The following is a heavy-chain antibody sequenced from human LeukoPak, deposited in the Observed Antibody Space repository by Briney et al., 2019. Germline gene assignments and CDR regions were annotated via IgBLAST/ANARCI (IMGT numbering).Heavy chain of an antibody. CDR2: IKEDGGVK. CDR3: VKDRGWNTFDY. CDR1: GFTFGVSW. J-gene: IGHJ4*02. D-gene: IGHD1/OR15-1a*01. V-gene: IGHV3-7*01. Sequence: GGSLRLSCAASGFTFGVSWMSWVRQAPGKGLEWVGNIKEDGGVKNYVDSVKGRLTISRDNAKSSLFLQMNNLRVEDTAVYYCVKDRGWNTFDYWGQGIVVTVSS.